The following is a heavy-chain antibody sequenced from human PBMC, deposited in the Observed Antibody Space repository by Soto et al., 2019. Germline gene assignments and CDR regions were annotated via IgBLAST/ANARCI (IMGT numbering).Heavy chain of an antibody. CDR3: ASVYYDSSGPQN. V-gene: IGHV1-69*13. Sequence: SVKVSCKASGGTFSSYAISWVRQAPGQGLEWMGGIIPIFGTANYAQKFQGRVTITADESTSTAYMELSSLRSEDTAVYYCASVYYDSSGPQNWGQGTLVTVSS. J-gene: IGHJ4*02. CDR1: GGTFSSYA. D-gene: IGHD3-22*01. CDR2: IIPIFGTA.